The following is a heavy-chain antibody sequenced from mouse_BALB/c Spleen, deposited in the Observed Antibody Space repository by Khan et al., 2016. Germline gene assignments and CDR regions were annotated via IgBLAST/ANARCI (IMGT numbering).Heavy chain of an antibody. V-gene: IGHV9-3*02. Sequence: QVQLKQSGPELKKPGETVKISCKASGYTFTNYGMNWVKQAPGKGLKWMGWINTNTGEPTYAEEFKGRFAFSLETSASTAYLQINNLKNEDTATYFCARYPLDCYFYYFDYWGQGTTLTVSS. CDR3: ARYPLDCYFYYFDY. D-gene: IGHD2-3*01. CDR1: GYTFTNYG. J-gene: IGHJ2*01. CDR2: INTNTGEP.